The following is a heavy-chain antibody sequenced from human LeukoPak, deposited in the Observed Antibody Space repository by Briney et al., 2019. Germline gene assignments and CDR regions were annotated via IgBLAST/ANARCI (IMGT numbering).Heavy chain of an antibody. CDR1: GGSIGSTNYY. CDR2: ISASGGST. Sequence: ETLSLTCTVSGGSIGSTNYYWGWIRQPPGKGLEWVSAISASGGSTFYADSVKGRFTISRDNSKNTLYLQMNSLRAEDTAIYYCARDNGIVAPSIPLDYWGQGTLVTVSS. CDR3: ARDNGIVAPSIPLDY. J-gene: IGHJ4*02. D-gene: IGHD5-12*01. V-gene: IGHV3-23*01.